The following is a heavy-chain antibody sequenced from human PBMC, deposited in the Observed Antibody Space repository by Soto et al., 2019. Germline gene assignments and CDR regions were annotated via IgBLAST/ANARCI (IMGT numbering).Heavy chain of an antibody. J-gene: IGHJ4*02. Sequence: SATLSLTCTVSSGPVDRGYYYWTWNRQPPGKGLEWITYVTSYRGATCYNPSLKSRLTNSLCTPMNQCSLKLTSVTVADTAVYYCASERRVVGGYSSNWYDYFDWWCQGTLVTVSS. CDR1: SGPVDRGYYY. CDR2: VTSYRGAT. CDR3: ASERRVVGGYSSNWYDYFDW. V-gene: IGHV4-30-4*01. D-gene: IGHD6-13*01.